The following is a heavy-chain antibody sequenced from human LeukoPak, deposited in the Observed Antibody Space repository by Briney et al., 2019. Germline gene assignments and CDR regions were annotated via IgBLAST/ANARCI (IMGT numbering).Heavy chain of an antibody. D-gene: IGHD6-6*01. CDR1: GFTFSSYG. J-gene: IGHJ5*02. CDR2: ISYDGSNK. CDR3: ARDMSIAKNWFDP. Sequence: GGSLRLSCAASGFTFSSYGMHWVRQAPGKGLEWVAVISYDGSNKYYADSVKGRFTISRDNSKNTLYLQMNSLRAEDTAVYYCARDMSIAKNWFDPWGQGTLVTVSS. V-gene: IGHV3-30*03.